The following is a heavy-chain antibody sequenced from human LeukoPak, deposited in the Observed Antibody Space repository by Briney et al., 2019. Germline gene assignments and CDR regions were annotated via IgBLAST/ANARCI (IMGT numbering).Heavy chain of an antibody. D-gene: IGHD3-22*01. V-gene: IGHV4-30-4*01. CDR1: GGSFSGYY. CDR3: ARTYYYDSSGYYYVPNYAFDI. Sequence: SETLSLTCAVYGGSFSGYYWSWIRQPPGKGLEWIGYIYYSGSTYYNPSLKSRVTISVDTSKNQFSLKLSSETAADTAVYYCARTYYYDSSGYYYVPNYAFDIWGQGTMVTVSS. J-gene: IGHJ3*02. CDR2: IYYSGST.